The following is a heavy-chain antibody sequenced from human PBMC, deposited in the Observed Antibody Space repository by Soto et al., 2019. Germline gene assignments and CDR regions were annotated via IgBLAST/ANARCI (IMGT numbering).Heavy chain of an antibody. V-gene: IGHV1-2*02. D-gene: IGHD4-4*01. CDR2: INPNSGGT. J-gene: IGHJ4*02. CDR3: AREVLRNHKLNFHY. CDR1: GYTFTGYY. Sequence: ASVKVSCKASGYTFTGYYIHWVRQAPGQGLEWMGWINPNSGGTNYAQKFQGRVTMTRDTSISTAYMELSRLRSDDTAVYYCAREVLRNHKLNFHYWGQGTLVTDSS.